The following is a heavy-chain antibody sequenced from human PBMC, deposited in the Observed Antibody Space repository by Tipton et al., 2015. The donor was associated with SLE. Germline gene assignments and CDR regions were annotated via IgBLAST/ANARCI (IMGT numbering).Heavy chain of an antibody. CDR3: ARLYSSSSGHYYYGMDV. J-gene: IGHJ6*02. V-gene: IGHV1-69*15. Sequence: QSGAEVKKPGSSVKVSCKASGGTLSSYAINWVRQAPGQGLEWMGRIIPIFGAPNYPQKFQGRVTITADESTSTVYMELSSLRSEDSALYYCARLYSSSSGHYYYGMDVWGQGTTVTVSS. CDR2: IIPIFGAP. CDR1: GGTLSSYA. D-gene: IGHD6-6*01.